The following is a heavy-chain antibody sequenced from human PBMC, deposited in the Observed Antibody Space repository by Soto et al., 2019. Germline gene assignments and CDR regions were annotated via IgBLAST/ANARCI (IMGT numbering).Heavy chain of an antibody. CDR2: MRSDGSNK. D-gene: IGHD2-2*01. CDR1: GFIFSNYD. Sequence: QVQLVESGGGVAQPGRSLRLSCEASGFIFSNYDMYWVRQSPGKGLEWVALMRSDGSNKYYVDSVKGRFTISRDNSKNMLFLQMDSLRAEDSAVYYCARAHISSEISMPQTFHHWGPGTLVTVSS. CDR3: ARAHISSEISMPQTFHH. V-gene: IGHV3-33*01. J-gene: IGHJ1*01.